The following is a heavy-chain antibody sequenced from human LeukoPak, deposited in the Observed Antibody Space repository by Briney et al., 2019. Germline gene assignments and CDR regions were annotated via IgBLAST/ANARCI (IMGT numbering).Heavy chain of an antibody. D-gene: IGHD4/OR15-4a*01. CDR1: GFTFSSYG. Sequence: GGSLRLSCAASGFTFSSYGMHWLRQAPGKGLEWVAFIRSDGNLQYYADSVTGRFSISRDNSKSTLYLQMNSLRVEDTAVYYCAKAGLVRGGALDSWGQGTLVTVSS. CDR3: AKAGLVRGGALDS. CDR2: IRSDGNLQ. V-gene: IGHV3-30*02. J-gene: IGHJ4*02.